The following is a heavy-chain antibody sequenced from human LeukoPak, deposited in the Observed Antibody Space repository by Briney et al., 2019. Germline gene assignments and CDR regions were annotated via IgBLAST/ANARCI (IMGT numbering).Heavy chain of an antibody. V-gene: IGHV3-48*01. CDR3: ARGLDFWSGSYDY. D-gene: IGHD3-3*01. Sequence: PGGSLRLSCAASGFTFSSYSMNWVRQAPGKGLEWVSYISSTSNTIYYADSVKGRFTLSRDNAKNSLYLQMNSLRAEDTAVYYCARGLDFWSGSYDYWGQGTLVTVSS. J-gene: IGHJ4*02. CDR2: ISSTSNTI. CDR1: GFTFSSYS.